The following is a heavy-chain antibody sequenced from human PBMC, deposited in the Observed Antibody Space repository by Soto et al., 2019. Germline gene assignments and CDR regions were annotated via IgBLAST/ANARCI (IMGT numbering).Heavy chain of an antibody. D-gene: IGHD7-27*01. CDR2: IIPIFDTA. Sequence: QVQLVQSGAEVKKPGSSVKVSCKASGGTFSSYAISWVRQAPGQGLEWMGGIIPIFDTANYAQRFQGRVTSTADDSTGTGYMEMSSLRSEDTAVYYWARETGEAGNYYGMDVWGQGTTVTVSS. V-gene: IGHV1-69*12. CDR1: GGTFSSYA. J-gene: IGHJ6*02. CDR3: ARETGEAGNYYGMDV.